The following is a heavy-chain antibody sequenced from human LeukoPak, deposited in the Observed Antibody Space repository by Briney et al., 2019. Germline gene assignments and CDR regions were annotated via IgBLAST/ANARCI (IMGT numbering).Heavy chain of an antibody. CDR3: ARDRYDSSGYYLPLF. CDR2: IIPIFGTA. Sequence: ASVKVSCKASGGTFSSYAISLVRQAPGQGLEWMGGIIPIFGTANYAQKFQGRVTITADESTSTAYMELSSLRSEDTAVYYCARDRYDSSGYYLPLFWGQGTLVTVSS. D-gene: IGHD3-22*01. J-gene: IGHJ4*02. V-gene: IGHV1-69*13. CDR1: GGTFSSYA.